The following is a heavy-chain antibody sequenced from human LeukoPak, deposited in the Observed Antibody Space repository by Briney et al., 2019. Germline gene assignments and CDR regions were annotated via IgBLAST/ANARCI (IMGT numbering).Heavy chain of an antibody. D-gene: IGHD4-17*01. Sequence: SETLSLTCTVSGGSISGYYWSWIRQPPGKGLEWIGYIYSTGSTNYNPSFKSRVTISVDTSKSQFSLNLSSVTAADTAVHYCTRRTTVTTLDYWGQGTLVTVSS. CDR2: IYSTGST. CDR3: TRRTTVTTLDY. CDR1: GGSISGYY. V-gene: IGHV4-59*01. J-gene: IGHJ4*02.